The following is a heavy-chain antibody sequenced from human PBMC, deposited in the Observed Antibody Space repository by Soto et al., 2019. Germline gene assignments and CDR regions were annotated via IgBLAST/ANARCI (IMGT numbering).Heavy chain of an antibody. D-gene: IGHD3-3*01. V-gene: IGHV3-23*01. CDR1: GFTFSSYA. Sequence: EVQLLESGGGLVQPGGSLRLSCAASGFTFSSYAMSWVRQAPGKGLEWVSAISGSGGSTYYADSVKGRFTISRDNSKNTLYLQMNTLRAEDTAVYYCAKDRGVLRFLAWLSDSGWVDYWGQGTLVTVSS. CDR3: AKDRGVLRFLAWLSDSGWVDY. CDR2: ISGSGGST. J-gene: IGHJ4*02.